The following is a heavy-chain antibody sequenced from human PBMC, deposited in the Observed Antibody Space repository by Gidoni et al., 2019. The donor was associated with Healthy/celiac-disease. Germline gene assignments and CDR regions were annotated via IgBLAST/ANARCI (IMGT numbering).Heavy chain of an antibody. CDR2: IWYDGSNK. J-gene: IGHJ4*02. CDR3: ARDLGGYYGSGSYSKFDY. V-gene: IGHV3-33*01. CDR1: GFTFSSYG. D-gene: IGHD3-10*01. Sequence: QVQLVESGGGVVQPGRSLRLSCAASGFTFSSYGMHWVRQAPGKGLEWVSVIWYDGSNKYYADSVKGRFTISRDNSKNTLYLQMNSLRAEDTAVYYCARDLGGYYGSGSYSKFDYWGQGTLVTVSS.